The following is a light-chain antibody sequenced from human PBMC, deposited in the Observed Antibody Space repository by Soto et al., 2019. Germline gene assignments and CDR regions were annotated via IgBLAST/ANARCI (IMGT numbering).Light chain of an antibody. CDR3: LQINSYPA. Sequence: DIQMIQSPSSLSASVGDRVTITCRASQRISSYLNWYHQKPGTAPQLLIYAASTLQSGVPSRLSGSGSGTDFTLTISSLQPEYFASYDCLQINSYPAFGQGTRLEI. J-gene: IGKJ5*01. CDR1: QRISSY. V-gene: IGKV1-39*01. CDR2: AAS.